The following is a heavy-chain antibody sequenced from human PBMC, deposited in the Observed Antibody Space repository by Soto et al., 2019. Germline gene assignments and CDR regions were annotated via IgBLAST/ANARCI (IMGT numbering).Heavy chain of an antibody. CDR1: GYTFTSYG. D-gene: IGHD3-10*01. V-gene: IGHV1-18*01. CDR2: ISTYNGNT. J-gene: IGHJ4*02. CDR3: AREMVRGVGSDY. Sequence: VQLVQSGAEVKKPGASVKVSCKASGYTFTSYGISWVRQAPGQGLEGMGGISTYNGNTKNAQKLQGRVTMTTDTPTSTAYMELMSMRSDDTAVFYCAREMVRGVGSDYWGQGTLVTVSS.